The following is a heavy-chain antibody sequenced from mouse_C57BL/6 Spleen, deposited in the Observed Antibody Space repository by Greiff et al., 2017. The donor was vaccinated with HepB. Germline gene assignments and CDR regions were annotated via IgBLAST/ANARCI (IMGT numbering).Heavy chain of an antibody. J-gene: IGHJ2*01. Sequence: QVQLKQPGAELVMPGASVKLSCKASGYTFTSYWMHWVKQRPGQGLEWIGEIDPSDSYTNYNQKFEGKSTLTVDKSSSTAYMQLSSLTSEDSAVYYCARAYGYDGFFDYWGQGTTLTVSS. D-gene: IGHD2-2*01. CDR3: ARAYGYDGFFDY. CDR1: GYTFTSYW. V-gene: IGHV1-69*01. CDR2: IDPSDSYT.